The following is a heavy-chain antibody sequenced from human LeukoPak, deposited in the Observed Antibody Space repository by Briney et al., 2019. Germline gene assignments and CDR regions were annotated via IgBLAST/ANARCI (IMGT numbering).Heavy chain of an antibody. Sequence: GRSLRLSCAASGFTFDDYVMHWVRQAPGKGLEWVSGISWNSGSIGQADSVKGRFTISRDNARNSLYLQMISLRVEDTALYYCAKGVTSPRGYYYMDVWGKGTTVTVSS. J-gene: IGHJ6*03. CDR3: AKGVTSPRGYYYMDV. D-gene: IGHD1-26*01. CDR2: ISWNSGSI. V-gene: IGHV3-9*01. CDR1: GFTFDDYV.